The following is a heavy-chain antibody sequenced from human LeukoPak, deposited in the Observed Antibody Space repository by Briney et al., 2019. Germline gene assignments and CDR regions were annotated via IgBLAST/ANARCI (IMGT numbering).Heavy chain of an antibody. CDR1: GFTFSSYG. V-gene: IGHV3-30*18. CDR3: AKLPIVVVVAATSEVDY. CDR2: ISYDGSNK. J-gene: IGHJ4*02. Sequence: GGSLRLSSAASGFTFSSYGMHWVRQAPGKGLEWVAVISYDGSNKYYADSVKGRFTISRDNSKNTLYLQMNSLRAEDTAVYYCAKLPIVVVVAATSEVDYWGQGTLVTVSS. D-gene: IGHD2-15*01.